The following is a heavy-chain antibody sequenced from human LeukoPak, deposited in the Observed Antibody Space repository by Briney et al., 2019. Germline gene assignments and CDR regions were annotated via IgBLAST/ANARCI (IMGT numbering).Heavy chain of an antibody. D-gene: IGHD2-2*01. J-gene: IGHJ6*03. Sequence: PSETLSLTCAVYGGSFSGYYWSWIRQPPGKGLEWIGEINHSGSTNYNPSLKSRVTISVDTSKNQFSLKLSSVIAADTAVYYCASGAEVVPAATPNYYYMDVWGKGTTVTVSS. CDR3: ASGAEVVPAATPNYYYMDV. V-gene: IGHV4-34*01. CDR2: INHSGST. CDR1: GGSFSGYY.